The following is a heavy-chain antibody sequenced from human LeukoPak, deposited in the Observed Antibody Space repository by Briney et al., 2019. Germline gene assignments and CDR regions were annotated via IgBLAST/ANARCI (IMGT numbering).Heavy chain of an antibody. CDR1: GFTLSSCA. Sequence: GGSLRLFCTASGFTLSSCAMSWVRQAPGKGLECVSTISGSGVTTRYADSVRGRFTISRDSSKNTLYLQMNSLRAEDTAIYYCTKGPWDLPHAFDIWGLGTMVTVSS. D-gene: IGHD1-26*01. V-gene: IGHV3-23*01. J-gene: IGHJ3*02. CDR2: ISGSGVTT. CDR3: TKGPWDLPHAFDI.